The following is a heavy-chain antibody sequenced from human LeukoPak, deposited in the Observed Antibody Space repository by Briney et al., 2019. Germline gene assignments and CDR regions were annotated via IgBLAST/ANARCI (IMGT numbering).Heavy chain of an antibody. CDR1: GGSISIYS. CDR3: ARHRVLITFRPYYFDH. J-gene: IGHJ4*02. Sequence: SETLSLTCTVSGGSISIYSWSWIRQPPGKGLEWIGYISTGGSTNNNPSLKSRVTISVGTSKNQFSLRLSSVTAADTAVYYCARHRVLITFRPYYFDHWGPGTLVTVSS. CDR2: ISTGGST. V-gene: IGHV4-4*09. D-gene: IGHD3-16*01.